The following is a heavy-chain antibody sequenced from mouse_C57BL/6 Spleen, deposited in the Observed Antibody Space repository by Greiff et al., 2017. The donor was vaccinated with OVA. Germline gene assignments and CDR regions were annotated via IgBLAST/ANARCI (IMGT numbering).Heavy chain of an antibody. CDR1: GFTFNTYA. Sequence: EVKLMESGGGLVQPKGSLKLSCAASGFTFNTYAMHWVRQAPGQGLEWVARIRSKSSNYATYYADSVKDRFTISREDSQSMLYQQMNILKTEDTAMYYCVRESFNWDYFDYWGQGTTLTVSS. V-gene: IGHV10-3*01. CDR3: VRESFNWDYFDY. J-gene: IGHJ2*01. CDR2: IRSKSSNYAT. D-gene: IGHD4-1*01.